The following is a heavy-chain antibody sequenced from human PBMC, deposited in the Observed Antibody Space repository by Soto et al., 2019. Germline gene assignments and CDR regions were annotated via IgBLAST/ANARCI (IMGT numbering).Heavy chain of an antibody. D-gene: IGHD4-17*01. CDR1: GFSLSTSGVG. V-gene: IGHV2-5*02. CDR3: AHSFYGDYEGNWFDP. J-gene: IGHJ5*02. CDR2: IYWDDDK. Sequence: QITLKESGPTLVKPTQTLTLTCTFSGFSLSTSGVGVGWIRQPPGKALEWLALIYWDDDKRYSPSLKSRLTTXNDTSKTQMVLTMTNMDPVDTAAYYCAHSFYGDYEGNWFDPWCQGTLVTVSS.